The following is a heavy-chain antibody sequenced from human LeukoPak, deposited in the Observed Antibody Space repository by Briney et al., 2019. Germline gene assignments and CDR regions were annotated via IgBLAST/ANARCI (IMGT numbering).Heavy chain of an antibody. CDR3: ARRLVGRYGMDV. CDR1: GFTFSSYS. CDR2: ISSSSSYI. J-gene: IGHJ6*02. V-gene: IGHV3-21*04. D-gene: IGHD2-15*01. Sequence: PGGSLRLSCAASGFTFSSYSMNWVRQAPGKGLEWVSSISSSSSYIYYADSVKGRFTISRDNAKNSLYLQMISLKASDTAMYYCARRLVGRYGMDVWGQGTTVTVSS.